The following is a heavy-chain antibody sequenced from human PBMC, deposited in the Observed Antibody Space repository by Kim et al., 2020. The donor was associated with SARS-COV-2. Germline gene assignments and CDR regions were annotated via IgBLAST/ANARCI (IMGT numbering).Heavy chain of an antibody. CDR2: IIPIFGTA. Sequence: SVKVSCKASGGTFSSYAISWVRQAPGQGLEWMGGIIPIFGTANYAQKFQGRVTITADESTSTAYMELSSLRSEDTAVYYCARSSFVDTAMEPCWYFDLWGRGTLVTVSS. J-gene: IGHJ2*01. CDR1: GGTFSSYA. V-gene: IGHV1-69*13. CDR3: ARSSFVDTAMEPCWYFDL. D-gene: IGHD5-18*01.